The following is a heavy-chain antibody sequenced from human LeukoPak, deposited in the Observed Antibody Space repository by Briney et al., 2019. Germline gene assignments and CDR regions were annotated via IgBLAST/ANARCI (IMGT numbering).Heavy chain of an antibody. CDR3: ARSWGITALGAFDI. V-gene: IGHV4-59*08. D-gene: IGHD3-3*01. CDR2: IYYSGIV. CDR1: GVSITDYY. J-gene: IGHJ3*02. Sequence: SETLSLACTVSGVSITDYYWSWIRQPPGKGLEWIGYIYYSGIVNHNPSLRSRLTISADTSKNQFSLKVRFVTAADTAVYHCARSWGITALGAFDIWGQGTVVTVSS.